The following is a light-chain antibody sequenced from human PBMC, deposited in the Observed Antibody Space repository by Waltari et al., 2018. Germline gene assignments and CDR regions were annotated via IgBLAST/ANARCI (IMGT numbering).Light chain of an antibody. J-gene: IGKJ4*01. CDR2: DAS. CDR3: QQFNDSPLT. Sequence: ATHLTQSPSSLYASVGDRVTITCRASQGISSALVWYQQKPVKAPKLLIYDASSLESGVPSRFSGSGSGTDFTLTISSLQPEDFATYYCQQFNDSPLTFGGGTKVEIK. CDR1: QGISSA. V-gene: IGKV1D-13*01.